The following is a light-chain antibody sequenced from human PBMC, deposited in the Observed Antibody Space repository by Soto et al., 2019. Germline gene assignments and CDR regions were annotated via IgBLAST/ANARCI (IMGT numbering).Light chain of an antibody. CDR3: CSYAGSYTYV. CDR2: DVT. V-gene: IGLV2-11*01. CDR1: SSDVGGYKY. J-gene: IGLJ1*01. Sequence: QSALTQPRSVSGSPGQSVTISCTGSSSDVGGYKYVSWYQQHPGKAPKLLIYDVTKRPSGVPDRFSGSKSGNTASLTISGLQAEDEAEYYCCSYAGSYTYVFGTGTQLTVL.